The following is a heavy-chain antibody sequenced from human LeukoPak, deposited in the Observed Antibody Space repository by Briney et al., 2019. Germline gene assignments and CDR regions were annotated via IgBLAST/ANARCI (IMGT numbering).Heavy chain of an antibody. J-gene: IGHJ1*01. CDR3: AKPLCSSTSCYPGRYFQH. Sequence: PGGSLRLSCAASGFTFSSYAMSWVRQAPGKGLEWASAISGSGGSTYYADSVKGRFTISRDNSKNTLYLQMNSLGAEDTAVYYCAKPLCSSTSCYPGRYFQHWGQGTLVTVSS. V-gene: IGHV3-23*01. CDR1: GFTFSSYA. CDR2: ISGSGGST. D-gene: IGHD2-2*01.